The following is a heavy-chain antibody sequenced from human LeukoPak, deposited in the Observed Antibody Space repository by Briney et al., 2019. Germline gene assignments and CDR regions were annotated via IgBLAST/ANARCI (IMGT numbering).Heavy chain of an antibody. D-gene: IGHD3-3*01. CDR1: GYTLPSYD. CDR2: ISSYNGNT. J-gene: IGHJ5*02. CDR3: AGVPEGEEFWSGYNWFDP. Sequence: ASVPVSCKASGYTLPSYDIRWVRQPPGQGLEGMGWISSYNGNTNYPKKLQGRVTNTTDTSTNTAETAQRRLRTQDPAVEYCAGVPEGEEFWSGYNWFDPWGQGTLVNVSS. V-gene: IGHV1-18*01.